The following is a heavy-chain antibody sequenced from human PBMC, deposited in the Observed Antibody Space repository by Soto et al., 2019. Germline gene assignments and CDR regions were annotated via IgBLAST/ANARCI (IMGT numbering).Heavy chain of an antibody. CDR2: INPSGDST. Sequence: VQLVQSGAEVKEPGASVKISCKASGYTFTSYYMHWVRQAPGQGLEWMGIINPSGDSTSYAQKFQGRVTMTRDTSTSTVYMQLSSLRSEDTAVYYCARGGDSSGADYYYYGVDVWGQGTTVTVSS. D-gene: IGHD3-10*01. V-gene: IGHV1-46*01. CDR3: ARGGDSSGADYYYYGVDV. CDR1: GYTFTSYY. J-gene: IGHJ6*02.